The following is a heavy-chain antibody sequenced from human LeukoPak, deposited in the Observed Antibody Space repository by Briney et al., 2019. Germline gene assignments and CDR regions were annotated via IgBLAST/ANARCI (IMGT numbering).Heavy chain of an antibody. J-gene: IGHJ4*02. Sequence: SETLSLTCTVSGGSIGTYYWSWIRQPPGKGLEWIGYIYYNGHTDYNPSLRSRVTISVHTPKNQFSLKLSSVTAADTAVYYCARDRHWTNDWVFDYWGQGTLVTVSS. CDR1: GGSIGTYY. D-gene: IGHD1/OR15-1a*01. CDR3: ARDRHWTNDWVFDY. V-gene: IGHV4-59*01. CDR2: IYYNGHT.